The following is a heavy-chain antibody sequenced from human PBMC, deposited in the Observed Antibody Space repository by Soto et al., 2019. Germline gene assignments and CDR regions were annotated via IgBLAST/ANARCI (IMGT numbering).Heavy chain of an antibody. J-gene: IGHJ4*02. Sequence: PSETLCLTCTVAGGSISSSSYYWGWLRQPPGKGLEWIGEINHSGSTNYNPSLKSRVTISVDTSKNQFSLKLSSVTAADTAVYYCSRGRRTAVTIDYWGQGTLVTAPQ. D-gene: IGHD4-17*01. CDR2: INHSGST. CDR3: SRGRRTAVTIDY. CDR1: GGSISSSSYY. V-gene: IGHV4-39*07.